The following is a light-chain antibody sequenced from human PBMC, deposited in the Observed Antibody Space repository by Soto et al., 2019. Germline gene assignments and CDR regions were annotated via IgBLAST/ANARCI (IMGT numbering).Light chain of an antibody. CDR2: DAS. CDR1: QSVSSY. J-gene: IGKJ5*01. V-gene: IGKV3-11*01. Sequence: EIVLTQSPATLSLSPGERATLSCRASQSVSSYLAWYQQKPGQAPRLLIYDASNRATGIPARFSGSGSGTDLTLTISSLEPEDFAVYYCQQRSNWLEATFGQGTRLEIK. CDR3: QQRSNWLEAT.